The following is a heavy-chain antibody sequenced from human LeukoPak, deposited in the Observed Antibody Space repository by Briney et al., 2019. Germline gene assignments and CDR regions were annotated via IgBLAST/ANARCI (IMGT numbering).Heavy chain of an antibody. J-gene: IGHJ4*02. CDR3: TRDQTPYY. V-gene: IGHV3-73*01. CDR2: IRSKANIYAT. Sequence: PGGSLRLSCAASGFTFSGSAMHWVRQASGKGLEWVGRIRSKANIYATAYAASVKGRFTISRDDSKNTAYLQMNSLKTEDTAVYYCTRDQTPYYWGQGTLVTVSS. CDR1: GFTFSGSA.